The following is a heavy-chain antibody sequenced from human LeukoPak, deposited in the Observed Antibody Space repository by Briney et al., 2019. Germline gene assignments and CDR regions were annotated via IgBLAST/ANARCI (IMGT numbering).Heavy chain of an antibody. V-gene: IGHV3-30-3*01. CDR1: GFTFSSYA. CDR2: ISYDGSNK. D-gene: IGHD6-13*01. J-gene: IGHJ4*02. Sequence: GGSLRLSCAASGFTFSSYAMHWVRQAPGKGLEWVAVISYDGSNKYYADSVKGRFTISRDNSKNTLYLQMNSLRAEDTAVYYCAKDSSWHPSIAAALPDYWGQGTLVTVSS. CDR3: AKDSSWHPSIAAALPDY.